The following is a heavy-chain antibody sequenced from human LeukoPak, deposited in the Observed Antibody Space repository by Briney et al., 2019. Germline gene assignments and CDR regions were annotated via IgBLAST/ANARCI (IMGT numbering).Heavy chain of an antibody. CDR3: ARDTDGGSRHVDRVAMIPH. V-gene: IGHV3-30-3*01. CDR2: ISYDGGNK. J-gene: IGHJ4*02. CDR1: GFTFSSYA. Sequence: PGGSLRLSCAASGFTFSSYAMHWVRQAPGKGLEWVAIISYDGGNKHYADSVKGRFTISRDNSKNTLYLQMNSLTAEDTAVYYCARDTDGGSRHVDRVAMIPHWGQGTLVTVSS. D-gene: IGHD5-12*01.